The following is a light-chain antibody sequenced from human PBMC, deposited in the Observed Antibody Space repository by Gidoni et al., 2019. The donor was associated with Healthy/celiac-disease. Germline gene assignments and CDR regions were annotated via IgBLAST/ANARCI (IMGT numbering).Light chain of an antibody. J-gene: IGLJ2*01. CDR2: EDN. Sequence: NFMLTQPHSVSESPGKTVTISCTGSSGSIASNYVQWYQKRPGSAPTTVIYEDNQRPSGVPDRFSCSIDSSSNSASLTISGLKTEDEADYYCQSYDSSINVVFGGGTKLTVL. CDR1: SGSIASNY. V-gene: IGLV6-57*02. CDR3: QSYDSSINVV.